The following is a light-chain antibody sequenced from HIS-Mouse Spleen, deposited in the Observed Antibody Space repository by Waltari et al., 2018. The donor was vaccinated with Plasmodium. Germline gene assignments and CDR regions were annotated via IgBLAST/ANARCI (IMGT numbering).Light chain of an antibody. CDR2: LNSYGSH. CDR1: SGHSSYA. Sequence: QLVLTQSPSASASLGASVKLTCTLSSGHSSYAIAWHQQQPEKGPRYLMKLNSYGSHSKGDGIPDRCSGSSSGAERYLTISSLQSEDEADYYCQTWGTGIRVFGGGTKLTVL. J-gene: IGLJ3*02. V-gene: IGLV4-69*01. CDR3: QTWGTGIRV.